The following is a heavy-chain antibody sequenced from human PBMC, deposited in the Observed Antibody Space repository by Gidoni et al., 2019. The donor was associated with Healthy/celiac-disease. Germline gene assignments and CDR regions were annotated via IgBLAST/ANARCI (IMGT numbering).Heavy chain of an antibody. CDR3: ARGRKYYYDSSGYLP. CDR1: GGSFSGYY. J-gene: IGHJ5*02. Sequence: QVQLQQWGAGLLKPSETLSLTCAVYGGSFSGYYWSWIRQPPGKGLEWIGEINHSGSTNYNPSLKSRVTISVDTSKNQFSLKLSSVTAADTAVYYCARGRKYYYDSSGYLPWGQGTLVTVSS. D-gene: IGHD3-22*01. CDR2: INHSGST. V-gene: IGHV4-34*01.